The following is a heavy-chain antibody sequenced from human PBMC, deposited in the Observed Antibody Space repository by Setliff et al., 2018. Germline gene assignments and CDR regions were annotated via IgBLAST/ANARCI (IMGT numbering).Heavy chain of an antibody. J-gene: IGHJ4*02. CDR2: IHFSGTT. CDR3: ARENGYCSGGACYFMFDY. V-gene: IGHV4-59*11. Sequence: SETLSLTCTVSDGSSSSHYWSWIRQPPGKGLEWIGYIHFSGTTNYNPSLKSRVTLSLDTSKNQFSLELSSVTAADTAMYYCARENGYCSGGACYFMFDYWGQGALVTVSS. CDR1: DGSSSSHY. D-gene: IGHD2-15*01.